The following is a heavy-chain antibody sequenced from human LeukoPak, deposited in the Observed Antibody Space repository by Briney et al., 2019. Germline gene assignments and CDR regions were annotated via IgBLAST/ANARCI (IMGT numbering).Heavy chain of an antibody. CDR3: AISSSNWFAP. CDR2: IIPILGIA. D-gene: IGHD6-6*01. V-gene: IGHV1-69*04. Sequence: SVKVSCKASGGTFSSYAISWVRQAPGQGLEWMGRIIPILGIANYAQKFQGRVTITADKSTGTAYMELSSLRSEDTAVYYCAISSSNWFAPWGQGTLVTVSS. CDR1: GGTFSSYA. J-gene: IGHJ5*02.